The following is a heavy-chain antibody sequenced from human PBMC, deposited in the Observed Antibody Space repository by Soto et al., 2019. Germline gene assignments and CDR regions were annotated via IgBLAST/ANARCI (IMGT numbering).Heavy chain of an antibody. CDR1: GFMFSSFA. J-gene: IGHJ3*02. CDR2: VNNGGTWK. D-gene: IGHD4-17*01. V-gene: IGHV3-23*03. CDR3: AKGNDYGTSDRAFDM. Sequence: EVQVLESGGGLVQPGGSLRLSCAASGFMFSSFAMSWVRQAPGKGLEWVAIVNNGGTWKSHPDSVKGRCTISRDNSKNTLYLQMNSLRIEDTAVYYCAKGNDYGTSDRAFDMWGQGTMVSVSA.